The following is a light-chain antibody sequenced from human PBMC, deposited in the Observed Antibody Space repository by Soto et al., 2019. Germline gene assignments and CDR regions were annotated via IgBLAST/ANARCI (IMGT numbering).Light chain of an antibody. V-gene: IGKV3D-15*01. CDR2: GAS. CDR1: QSVSSN. Sequence: EIVMTQSPATLSVSPGERATLSCRASQSVSSNLAWYQQKHGQAPRLLIFGASTRATGISDRFRGSGSGKDFTLTINRLEPEDFAVYYCQQYGRTFGQGTKVDIK. J-gene: IGKJ2*01. CDR3: QQYGRT.